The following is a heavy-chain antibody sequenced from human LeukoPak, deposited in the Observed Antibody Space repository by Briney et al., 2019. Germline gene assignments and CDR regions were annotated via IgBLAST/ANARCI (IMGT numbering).Heavy chain of an antibody. J-gene: IGHJ6*02. CDR3: ARQNLYYGMDV. CDR1: GGSLSSYY. CDR2: IYYSGST. V-gene: IGHV4-59*08. Sequence: PSETLSLTCTVSGGSLSSYYWSWIRQPPRKGLEWIGYIYYSGSTNYNPSLKSRVTISVDTSMNQFSLKLSSVAAADTAVYYCARQNLYYGMDVWGQGTTVTVSS.